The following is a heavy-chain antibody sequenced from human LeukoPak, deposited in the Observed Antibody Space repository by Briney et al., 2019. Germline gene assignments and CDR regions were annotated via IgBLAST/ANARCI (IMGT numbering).Heavy chain of an antibody. CDR1: GYTFTGYY. CDR3: ARGLGSFVGTYGMDV. V-gene: IGHV1-2*02. Sequence: GASVKVSCKASGYTFTGYYMHWVRQAPGQGLEWMGWINPKSGGTKYAQKFQGRVTMTRDTSISTAYMELSRPRSDDTAVYYCARGLGSFVGTYGMDVWGQGTTVTVSS. D-gene: IGHD3/OR15-3a*01. J-gene: IGHJ6*02. CDR2: INPKSGGT.